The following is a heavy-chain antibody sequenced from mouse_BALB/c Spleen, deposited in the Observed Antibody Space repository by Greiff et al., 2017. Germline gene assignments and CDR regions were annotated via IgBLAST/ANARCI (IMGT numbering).Heavy chain of an antibody. D-gene: IGHD1-1*01. CDR3: ARNYGSSQTWFAY. J-gene: IGHJ3*01. V-gene: IGHV5-6-5*01. Sequence: DVMLVESGGGLVKPGGSLKLSCAASGFTFSSYAMSWVRQTPEKRLEWVASISSGGSTYYPDSVKGRFTISRDNARNILYLQMSSLRSEDTAMYYCARNYGSSQTWFAYWGQGTLVTVSA. CDR1: GFTFSSYA. CDR2: ISSGGST.